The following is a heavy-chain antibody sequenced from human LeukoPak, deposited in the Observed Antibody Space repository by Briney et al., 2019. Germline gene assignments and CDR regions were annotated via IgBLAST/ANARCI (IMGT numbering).Heavy chain of an antibody. CDR1: GFTFSSYS. CDR2: ISSSSSYI. Sequence: GGSLRLSCAASGFTFSSYSMNWVRQAPGKGLEWVSSISSSSSYIYYADSVKGRFTISRDNAKNSLYLQMNSLRAEDTAVYYCARVEVVTAIAFDYWGQGTLVTVSS. V-gene: IGHV3-21*01. CDR3: ARVEVVTAIAFDY. D-gene: IGHD2-21*02. J-gene: IGHJ4*02.